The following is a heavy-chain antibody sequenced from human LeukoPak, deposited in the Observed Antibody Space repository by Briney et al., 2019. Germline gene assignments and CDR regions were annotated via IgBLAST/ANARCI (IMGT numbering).Heavy chain of an antibody. J-gene: IGHJ4*02. CDR2: IYYSGST. D-gene: IGHD5-18*01. CDR3: ARDFSSYGSGLDY. V-gene: IGHV4-61*05. CDR1: GGSISSSSYY. Sequence: SETLSLTCTVSGGSISSSSYYWGWIRQPPGKGLEWIGYIYYSGSTNYNPSLKSRVTMSVDTSKNQFSLKLSSVTAADTAVYYCARDFSSYGSGLDYWGQGTLVTVSS.